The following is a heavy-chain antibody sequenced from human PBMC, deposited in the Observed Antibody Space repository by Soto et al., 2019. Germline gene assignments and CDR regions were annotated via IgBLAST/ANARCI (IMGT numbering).Heavy chain of an antibody. CDR2: IWYDGSNK. J-gene: IGHJ3*02. CDR1: GFTFSSYG. V-gene: IGHV3-33*01. D-gene: IGHD3-10*01. CDR3: ARDSDYYGSGSYVAFDI. Sequence: GGSLRLSCAASGFTFSSYGMHWVRQAPGKGLEWVAVIWYDGSNKYYADSVKGRFTISRDNSKNTLYLQMNSLRAEDTAVYYCARDSDYYGSGSYVAFDIWGQGTMVTVSS.